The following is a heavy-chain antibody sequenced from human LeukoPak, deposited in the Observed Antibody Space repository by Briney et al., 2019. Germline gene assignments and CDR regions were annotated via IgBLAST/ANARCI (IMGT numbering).Heavy chain of an antibody. V-gene: IGHV3-9*01. Sequence: GRSLRLSCVASRFTYVHYPLHGVRQAPGKGLEGVSGMSWNSGSIGYEDSVKGRFTSSRDNAKNSLYLQMNSLRAEDTALYYCAKLGTVAGRSPKFVLFDYWGQGTLVTVSS. J-gene: IGHJ4*02. CDR1: RFTYVHYP. CDR3: AKLGTVAGRSPKFVLFDY. D-gene: IGHD6-19*01. CDR2: MSWNSGSI.